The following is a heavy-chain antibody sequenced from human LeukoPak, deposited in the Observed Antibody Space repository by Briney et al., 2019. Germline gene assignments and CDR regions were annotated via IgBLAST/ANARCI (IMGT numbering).Heavy chain of an antibody. D-gene: IGHD5-12*01. CDR3: AKDRYSYGQYSGYDRYFDY. J-gene: IGHJ4*02. Sequence: PGGSLRLSCAASGFTFSSYAMSWVREAPGKGLEWVSAISGSGGSTYYADSVKGRFTISRDNSKNTLYLQMNSLRAEDTAVYYCAKDRYSYGQYSGYDRYFDYWGQGTLVTVSS. CDR2: ISGSGGST. CDR1: GFTFSSYA. V-gene: IGHV3-23*01.